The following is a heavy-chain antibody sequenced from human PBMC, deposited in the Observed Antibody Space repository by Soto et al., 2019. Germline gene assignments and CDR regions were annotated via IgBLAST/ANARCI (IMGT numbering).Heavy chain of an antibody. V-gene: IGHV3-23*01. D-gene: IGHD5-12*01. Sequence: GGSLRLSCAASGFTFSSYAMSWVRQAPGKGLEWVSAISGSGGSTYYADSVKGRFTISRDNSKNTLYLQMNSLRAEDTAVYYCAKDYEYSGYGPPRRYYYYYGMDVWGQGTTVTVSS. CDR2: ISGSGGST. J-gene: IGHJ6*02. CDR3: AKDYEYSGYGPPRRYYYYYGMDV. CDR1: GFTFSSYA.